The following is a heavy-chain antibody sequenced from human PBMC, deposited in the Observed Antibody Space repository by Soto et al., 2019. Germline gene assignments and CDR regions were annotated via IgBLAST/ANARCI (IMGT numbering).Heavy chain of an antibody. CDR3: ANQRGAYDRDSDY. V-gene: IGHV3-66*01. J-gene: IGHJ4*02. D-gene: IGHD5-12*01. CDR1: GATVSSNY. Sequence: FLRLSCAASGATVSSNYMSWVRQAPGKGLEWVSVIYSGGSTYYADSVKGRFTISRDNSKNTLYLQMNSLRAEDTAVYYCANQRGAYDRDSDYWGQGTLVIGSS. CDR2: IYSGGST.